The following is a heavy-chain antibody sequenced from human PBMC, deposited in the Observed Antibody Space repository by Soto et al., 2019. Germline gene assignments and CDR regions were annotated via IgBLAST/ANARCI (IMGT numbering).Heavy chain of an antibody. CDR2: IYYSGST. CDR1: GGSISSYY. Sequence: SETLSLTCTVSGGSISSYYWSWIRQPPGKGLEWIGYIYYSGSTNYNPSLKSRVTISVDTSKNQFSLKMGSVTAADTAVYYCARLATRYYFDYWGQGTLVTVSS. J-gene: IGHJ4*02. V-gene: IGHV4-59*01. D-gene: IGHD1-1*01. CDR3: ARLATRYYFDY.